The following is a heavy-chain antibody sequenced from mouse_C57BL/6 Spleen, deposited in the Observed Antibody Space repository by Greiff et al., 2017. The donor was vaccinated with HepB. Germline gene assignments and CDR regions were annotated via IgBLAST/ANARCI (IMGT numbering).Heavy chain of an antibody. CDR1: GYAFSSYW. Sequence: QVQLQQSGAELVKPGASVKISCKASGYAFSSYWMNWVKQRPGKGLEWIGQIYPGDGDTNYNGKFKGKATLTADKSSSTAYMQLSSLTSEDSAVYFCARGGVLRFYFDYWGQGTTLTVSS. CDR2: IYPGDGDT. CDR3: ARGGVLRFYFDY. D-gene: IGHD1-1*01. V-gene: IGHV1-80*01. J-gene: IGHJ2*01.